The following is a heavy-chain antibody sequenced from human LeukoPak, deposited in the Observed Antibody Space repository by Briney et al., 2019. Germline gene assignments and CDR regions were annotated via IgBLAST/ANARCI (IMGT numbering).Heavy chain of an antibody. CDR1: GFTFSSYS. J-gene: IGHJ6*03. CDR2: ISSSSYI. V-gene: IGHV3-21*01. CDR3: ARDMEDSYYYMDV. Sequence: GSLRLSLAASGFTFSSYSMNWVRQAPGKGLEWVSSISSSSYIYYADSVKGRFTISRDNAKNSLYLQMNSLRAEDTAVYYCARDMEDSYYYMDVWGKGTTVTVSS. D-gene: IGHD2-15*01.